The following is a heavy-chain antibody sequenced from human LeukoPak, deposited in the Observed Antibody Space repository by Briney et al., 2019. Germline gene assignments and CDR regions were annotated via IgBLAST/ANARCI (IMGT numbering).Heavy chain of an antibody. CDR1: GGTFSSYA. Sequence: ASVKVSCKASGGTFSSYAISWVRQAPGQGLEWMGGIIPIFGTANYAQTFQGRVTIIVDKSTSTAYMELSSLRSEDTAVYYCARDGYYGSGSYFDYWGQGTLVTVSS. CDR2: IIPIFGTA. V-gene: IGHV1-69*06. J-gene: IGHJ4*02. CDR3: ARDGYYGSGSYFDY. D-gene: IGHD3-10*01.